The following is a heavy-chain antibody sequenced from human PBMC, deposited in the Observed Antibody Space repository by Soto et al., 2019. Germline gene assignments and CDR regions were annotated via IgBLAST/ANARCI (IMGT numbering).Heavy chain of an antibody. CDR2: ISGSGGST. CDR1: GFTFSSYA. CDR3: AKASPSGIAARLSYFDY. D-gene: IGHD6-6*01. J-gene: IGHJ4*02. Sequence: GGSLRLSCAASGFTFSSYAMSWVRQAPGKGLEWVSAISGSGGSTYYADSVKGRFTISRDNSKNTLYLQMNSLRAEDTAVYYCAKASPSGIAARLSYFDYWGQGTLVTVSS. V-gene: IGHV3-23*01.